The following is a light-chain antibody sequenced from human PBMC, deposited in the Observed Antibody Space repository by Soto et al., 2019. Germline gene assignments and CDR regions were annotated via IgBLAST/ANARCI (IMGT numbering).Light chain of an antibody. J-gene: IGLJ1*01. CDR3: SSYTSSNTYV. CDR2: DVS. V-gene: IGLV2-18*02. CDR1: SSDVGSYYR. Sequence: QSALTQPPSVSGSPGQSVAISCTGTSSDVGSYYRVSCYQQPPGTAPKLMIYDVSNRPSGVPDRFSGSKSGNTASLTISGLQADDEADYYCSSYTSSNTYVFGTGTKLTVL.